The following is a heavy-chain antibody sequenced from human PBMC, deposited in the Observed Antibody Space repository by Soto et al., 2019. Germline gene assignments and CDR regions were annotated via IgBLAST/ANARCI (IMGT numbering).Heavy chain of an antibody. CDR1: GFTFSSYG. Sequence: QVQLVESGGGVVQPGRSLRLSCAASGFTFSSYGMHWVRQAPGKGLEWVAVIWYDGSNKYYADSVKGRFTISRDNSKNSLYLKMNSLRAEDTAVYYCARDQEVATIRVVPVQPDYWGQGTLVTVSS. J-gene: IGHJ4*02. D-gene: IGHD5-12*01. CDR3: ARDQEVATIRVVPVQPDY. CDR2: IWYDGSNK. V-gene: IGHV3-33*01.